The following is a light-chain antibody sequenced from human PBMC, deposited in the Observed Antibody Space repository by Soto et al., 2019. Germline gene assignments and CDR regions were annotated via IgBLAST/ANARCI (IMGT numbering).Light chain of an antibody. CDR1: SGSIASNY. V-gene: IGLV6-57*04. J-gene: IGLJ2*01. Sequence: NFMLTQPHSVSESPGKTVTISCTPSSGSIASNYVQWYQQRPGSAPTTVIYEDNQRPSGVPDRFSGSIDSSSNSASLTISGLKTEDEADYYCQSYDSSNVVFGGGTKVTVL. CDR2: EDN. CDR3: QSYDSSNVV.